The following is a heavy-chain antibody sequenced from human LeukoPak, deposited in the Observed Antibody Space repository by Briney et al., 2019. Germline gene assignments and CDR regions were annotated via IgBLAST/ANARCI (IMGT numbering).Heavy chain of an antibody. Sequence: SVKVSCKASGGTFSSYAISWVRQAPGQGLEWMGGIIPIFGTANYAQKFQGRVTITADESTSTAYMELGSLRSEDTAVYYCARALGDSSSWYAFDIWAQGTMVIVSS. CDR2: IIPIFGTA. CDR1: GGTFSSYA. CDR3: ARALGDSSSWYAFDI. J-gene: IGHJ3*02. D-gene: IGHD6-13*01. V-gene: IGHV1-69*13.